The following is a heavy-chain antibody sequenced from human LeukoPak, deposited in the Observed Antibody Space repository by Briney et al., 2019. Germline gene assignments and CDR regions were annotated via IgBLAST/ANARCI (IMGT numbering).Heavy chain of an antibody. CDR3: ARGWEWEQWPYYFDY. D-gene: IGHD6-19*01. V-gene: IGHV1-8*01. Sequence: ASVKVSCKASGYTFTSYDINWVRQATGQGLEWMGWMNPNSGDTGYAQKFQGRVTMTRNTSISTAYMELSSLRSEDTAVYYCARGWEWEQWPYYFDYWGQGTLVTVSS. CDR1: GYTFTSYD. CDR2: MNPNSGDT. J-gene: IGHJ4*02.